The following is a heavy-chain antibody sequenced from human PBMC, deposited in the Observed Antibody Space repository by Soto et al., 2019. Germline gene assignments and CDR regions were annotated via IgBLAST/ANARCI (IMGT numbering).Heavy chain of an antibody. CDR3: ARAPQQQLVFWFDP. J-gene: IGHJ5*02. CDR1: GGSISSYY. V-gene: IGHV4-59*01. D-gene: IGHD6-13*01. Sequence: SETLSLTCTVSGGSISSYYWSWIRQPPGKGLEWIGYIYYSGSTNYNPSLKSRVTISVDTSKNQFSLKLSSVTAADTAVYYCARAPQQQLVFWFDPWGQGTLVTVSS. CDR2: IYYSGST.